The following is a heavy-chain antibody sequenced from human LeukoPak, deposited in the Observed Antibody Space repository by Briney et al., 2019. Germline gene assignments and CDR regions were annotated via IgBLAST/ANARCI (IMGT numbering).Heavy chain of an antibody. CDR2: IGTAGDT. V-gene: IGHV3-13*01. CDR1: GFTFSSYD. CDR3: ARIASGNYPDFYFDL. Sequence: GGSLRLSCAASGFTFSSYDMHWVRQATGKGLEWVSAIGTAGDTYYPGSVKGRFTISRENAKNSLYLQMNSLRAEDTAVYYCARIASGNYPDFYFDLWGRGTLVTVSS. D-gene: IGHD1-26*01. J-gene: IGHJ2*01.